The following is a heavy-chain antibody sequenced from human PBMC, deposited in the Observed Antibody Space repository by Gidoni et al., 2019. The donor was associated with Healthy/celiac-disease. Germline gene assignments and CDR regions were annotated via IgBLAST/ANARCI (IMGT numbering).Heavy chain of an antibody. V-gene: IGHV4-31*03. J-gene: IGHJ6*02. Sequence: QVQLQESGPGLVKPSQTLSLTCTFSGCSISSGGYYWSWIRQHPGKGLEWIGYIYYSGSTYYNPSLKSRVTISVDTSKNQFSLKLSSVTAADTAVYYCARDSGRYCSSTSCQMDVWGQGTTVTVSS. D-gene: IGHD2-2*01. CDR3: ARDSGRYCSSTSCQMDV. CDR2: IYYSGST. CDR1: GCSISSGGYY.